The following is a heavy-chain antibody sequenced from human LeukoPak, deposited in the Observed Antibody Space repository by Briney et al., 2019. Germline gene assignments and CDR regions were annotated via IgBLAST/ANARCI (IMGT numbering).Heavy chain of an antibody. Sequence: SETLSLTCTVSGVSIRGYYWNWIRQPPGKGLEWIGEINHSGSTNYNPSLKSRVTISVDTSKNQFSLKLSTVTAEDTAVYYCASGSGWGQHGGQGTRDTVST. J-gene: IGHJ1*01. V-gene: IGHV4-34*01. CDR3: ASGSGWGQH. CDR2: INHSGST. CDR1: GVSIRGYY. D-gene: IGHD6-19*01.